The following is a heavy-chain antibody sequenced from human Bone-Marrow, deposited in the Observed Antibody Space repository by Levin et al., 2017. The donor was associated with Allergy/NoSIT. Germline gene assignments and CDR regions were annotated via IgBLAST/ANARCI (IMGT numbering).Heavy chain of an antibody. J-gene: IGHJ5*02. CDR2: INGDGGSI. CDR3: AKAVFKGVELGGFDP. Sequence: PGGSLRLSCAASGFTFDDYVMHWVRQAPGKGLEWVSSINGDGGSIGYADSVQGRFTISRDNAKNSLYLQMDNLRVEDTALDYCAKAVFKGVELGGFDPWGQGTLVIVSS. D-gene: IGHD1-7*01. CDR1: GFTFDDYV. V-gene: IGHV3-9*01.